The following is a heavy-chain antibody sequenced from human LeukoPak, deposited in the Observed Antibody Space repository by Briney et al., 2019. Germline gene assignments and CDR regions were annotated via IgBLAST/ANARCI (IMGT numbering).Heavy chain of an antibody. Sequence: SETLSLTCTVSGGSISSYYWSWIRQPPGKGLEWIGYIYYSGSTNYKPSLKSRVTISVDTSKNHFSLNLTSVTAADTAVYFCAREDRNGNSGYAIGDWGQGILVTVSS. J-gene: IGHJ4*02. CDR1: GGSISSYY. CDR3: AREDRNGNSGYAIGD. V-gene: IGHV4-59*01. D-gene: IGHD5-12*01. CDR2: IYYSGST.